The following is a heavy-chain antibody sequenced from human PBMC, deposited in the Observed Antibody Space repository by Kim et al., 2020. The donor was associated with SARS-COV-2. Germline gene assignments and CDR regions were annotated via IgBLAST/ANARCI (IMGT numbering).Heavy chain of an antibody. CDR1: GFTFTSSA. D-gene: IGHD3-16*01. J-gene: IGHJ3*02. Sequence: SVKVSCKASGFTFTSSAVQWVRQARGQRLEWIGWIVVGSGNTNYAQKFQERVTITRDMSTSTAYMELSSLRSEDTAVYYCAAVLYAGGTFGSSDAFDIWGQGTMVTVSS. CDR2: IVVGSGNT. CDR3: AAVLYAGGTFGSSDAFDI. V-gene: IGHV1-58*01.